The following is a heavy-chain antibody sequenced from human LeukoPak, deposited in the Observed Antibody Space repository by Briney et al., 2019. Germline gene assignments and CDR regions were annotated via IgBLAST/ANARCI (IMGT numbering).Heavy chain of an antibody. CDR2: INQDGREI. Sequence: PGGSLRLSCAASGFSFSSHWMSWVRQAPGNGLEWVANINQDGREIQYVDSVKGRFTISRDNAKNSLYLQMNSLRAEDTAVYYCVRDGVRDGLYFDYWGQGILVTVS. CDR3: VRDGVRDGLYFDY. J-gene: IGHJ4*02. D-gene: IGHD5-24*01. V-gene: IGHV3-7*01. CDR1: GFSFSSHW.